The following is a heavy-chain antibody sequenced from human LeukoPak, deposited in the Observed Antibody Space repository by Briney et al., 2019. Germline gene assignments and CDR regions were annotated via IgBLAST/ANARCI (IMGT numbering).Heavy chain of an antibody. CDR1: GGSISSYY. D-gene: IGHD6-6*01. J-gene: IGHJ4*02. CDR2: IQTTGII. Sequence: PSETLSLTRTVPGGSISSYYGSCLRQPAGKGLGCIGRIQTTGIINYNPSLKSRVTMSVDTSKKQFSMDLTTVTAEDTAVYYCAREDGNPSRSLGYWGQGTLVTVSS. CDR3: AREDGNPSRSLGY. V-gene: IGHV4-4*07.